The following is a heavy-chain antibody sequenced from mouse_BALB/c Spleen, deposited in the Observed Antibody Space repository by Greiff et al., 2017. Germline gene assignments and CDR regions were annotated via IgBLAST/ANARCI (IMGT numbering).Heavy chain of an antibody. V-gene: IGHV1S81*02. CDR1: GYTFTSYY. CDR3: TSYYGNYEGYAMDY. Sequence: QVQLQQSGAELVKPGASVKLSCKASGYTFTSYYMYWVKQRPGQGLEWIGGINPSNGGTNFNEKFKSKATLTVDKSSSTAYMQLSSLTSEDSAVYYCTSYYGNYEGYAMDYWGQGTSVTVSS. J-gene: IGHJ4*01. CDR2: INPSNGGT. D-gene: IGHD2-10*01.